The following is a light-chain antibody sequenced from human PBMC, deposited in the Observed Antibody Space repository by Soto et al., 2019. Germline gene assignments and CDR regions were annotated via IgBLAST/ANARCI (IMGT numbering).Light chain of an antibody. CDR1: GSDIGGYNF. J-gene: IGLJ1*01. Sequence: QSVLTQPPSASGSPGQSVTISCTGTGSDIGGYNFVSWYQQHPGKVPKLIIYDVNKRPSGVPDRFSGSKSGNTASLTVSGLQADDEADYYCSSYAGTNNRYVFGTGTKLTVL. V-gene: IGLV2-8*01. CDR3: SSYAGTNNRYV. CDR2: DVN.